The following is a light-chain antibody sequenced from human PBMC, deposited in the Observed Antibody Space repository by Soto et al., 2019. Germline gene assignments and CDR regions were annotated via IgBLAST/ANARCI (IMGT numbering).Light chain of an antibody. V-gene: IGKV3-15*01. CDR1: ESVSTN. Sequence: EIEMTQSPAPLSLAPGERVTLSCRASESVSTNLAWYQQKAGQAPRLLIYGASTRATGIPARFSGSGSGTEFTLTIGSLHSEDFAVYYCQQYSSSPSFGQGTRLEIK. CDR2: GAS. J-gene: IGKJ5*01. CDR3: QQYSSSPS.